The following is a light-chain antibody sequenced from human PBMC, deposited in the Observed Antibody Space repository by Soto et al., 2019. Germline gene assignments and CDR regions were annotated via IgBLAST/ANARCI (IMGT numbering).Light chain of an antibody. CDR3: GTWDSGLSAVV. Sequence: QSVLTQPPSVSAAPGQKVTISCSGSSSNIGANYVSWYQQLPGTAPKLLIYDNNKRPSGIPDRISGSKSGTSATLGITGLQTGDEADYYCGTWDSGLSAVVFGGGTKLTVL. V-gene: IGLV1-51*01. CDR1: SSNIGANY. CDR2: DNN. J-gene: IGLJ2*01.